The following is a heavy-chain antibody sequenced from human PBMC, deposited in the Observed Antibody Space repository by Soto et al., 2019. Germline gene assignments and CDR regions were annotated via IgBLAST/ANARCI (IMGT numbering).Heavy chain of an antibody. V-gene: IGHV3-73*01. CDR3: TTQYSSSSEMEHAY. CDR1: GFTFSGST. D-gene: IGHD6-6*01. J-gene: IGHJ4*02. Sequence: RSLRLSCAASGFTFSGSTMHWVRQASGKGLEWVGRIKSKPNNYATAYTASVKGRFTVSRDDSKNTAYLQMDSLKTEDTAVYFCTTQYSSSSEMEHAYWRQGTLVTVSS. CDR2: IKSKPNNYAT.